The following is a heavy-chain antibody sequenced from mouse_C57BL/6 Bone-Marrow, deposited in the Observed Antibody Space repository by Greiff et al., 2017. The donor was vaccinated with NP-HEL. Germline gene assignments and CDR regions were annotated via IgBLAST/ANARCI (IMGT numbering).Heavy chain of an antibody. CDR1: EYEFPSHD. J-gene: IGHJ4*01. V-gene: IGHV5-2*01. CDR2: INSDGGST. Sequence: EVHLVESGGGLVQPGESLKLSCESNEYEFPSHDMSWVRKTPEKRLELVAAINSDGGSTYYPDTMERRFIISRDNTKKTLYLQMSSLRSEDTALYYCARLRRNFPYYYAMDYWGQGTSVTVSS. CDR3: ARLRRNFPYYYAMDY. D-gene: IGHD2-12*01.